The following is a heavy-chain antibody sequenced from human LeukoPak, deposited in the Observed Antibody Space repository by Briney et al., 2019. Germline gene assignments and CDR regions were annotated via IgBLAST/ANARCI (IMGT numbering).Heavy chain of an antibody. CDR1: GFTFSSYW. J-gene: IGHJ6*03. D-gene: IGHD1-14*01. CDR3: AREEPYYYYMDV. CDR2: INSDGSST. Sequence: PGGSLRLSCAASGFTFSSYWMHWVRQAPGKGLVWVSRINSDGSSTSYADSVKGRFTISRDNAKNTLYLQMNSLRAEDTAVYYCAREEPYYYYMDVWGKGTTVTVSS. V-gene: IGHV3-74*01.